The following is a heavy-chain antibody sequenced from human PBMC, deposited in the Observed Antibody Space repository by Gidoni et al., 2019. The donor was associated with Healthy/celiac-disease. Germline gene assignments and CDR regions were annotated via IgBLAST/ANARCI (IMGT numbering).Heavy chain of an antibody. J-gene: IGHJ4*02. CDR3: ARHEYRDGYKRNMWGFDY. CDR1: GGSISRSSYY. D-gene: IGHD5-18*01. V-gene: IGHV4-39*01. CDR2: SYYSGST. Sequence: QLHLQESGPGLVKPSETLSLTCTVSGGSISRSSYYWGWIRQPPGKGLEWIGSSYYSGSTYYKPSLKRRVTISVDTSKNKFSLKLSSVTAADTDVYYCARHEYRDGYKRNMWGFDYWGQGTLVTVSS.